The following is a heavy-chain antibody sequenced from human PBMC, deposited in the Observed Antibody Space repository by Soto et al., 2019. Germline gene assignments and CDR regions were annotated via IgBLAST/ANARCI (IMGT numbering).Heavy chain of an antibody. CDR2: IYYSGST. V-gene: IGHV4-39*01. D-gene: IGHD2-15*01. Sequence: QLQLQESGPGLVKPSETLSLTCTVSGGSISSSSYYWGWIRQPPGKGLEWIGSIYYSGSTYYNPSLKSRVTISVDTSKNQFSLKLSSVTAADTAVYYCARLPPLYGDSRVVGAFDIWGQGTMVTVSS. CDR1: GGSISSSSYY. CDR3: ARLPPLYGDSRVVGAFDI. J-gene: IGHJ3*02.